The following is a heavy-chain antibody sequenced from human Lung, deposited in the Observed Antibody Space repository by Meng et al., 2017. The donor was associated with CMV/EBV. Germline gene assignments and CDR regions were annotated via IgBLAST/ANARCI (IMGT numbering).Heavy chain of an antibody. D-gene: IGHD2-21*02. CDR1: DDSIRSSKG. CDR2: IYHSGST. CDR3: ARVVTALWGYYFDY. V-gene: IGHV4-4*02. Sequence: SGPGMGTLSGTLSLAVPAPDDSIRSSKGWSWVRQPPGKGLEWIGEIYHSGSTNYNPSLKSRVTIAVDKSKNQFSLKLSSVTAADTAVYYCARVVTALWGYYFDYWGQGTLVTVSS. J-gene: IGHJ4*02.